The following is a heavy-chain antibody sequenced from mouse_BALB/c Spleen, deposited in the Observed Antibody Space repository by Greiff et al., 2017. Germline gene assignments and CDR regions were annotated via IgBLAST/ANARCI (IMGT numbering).Heavy chain of an antibody. CDR2: IWGGGST. J-gene: IGHJ4*01. Sequence: ESGPGLVAPSQSLSITCPVSGFSLTDYGVSWIRQPPGKGLEWLGVIWGGGSTYYNSALKSRLSISKDNSKSQVFLKMNSLQTDDTAMYYCAKLYYGSSTYAMDYWGQGTSVTVSS. CDR3: AKLYYGSSTYAMDY. V-gene: IGHV2-6-5*01. D-gene: IGHD1-1*01. CDR1: GFSLTDYG.